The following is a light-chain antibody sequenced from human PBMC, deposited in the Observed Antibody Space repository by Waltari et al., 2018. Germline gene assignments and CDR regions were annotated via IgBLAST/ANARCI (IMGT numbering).Light chain of an antibody. J-gene: IGLJ3*02. Sequence: QSSLTQPPSASESPGQSVPLSSPGTSSHVGDYDFVSGYQHHPGKAPKIMIYEVSNRPSGVPDRFSGSKSGSTASLTVSGLQAEDEATYYCSSYAGSNTWVFGGGTKLTVL. CDR1: SSHVGDYDF. CDR3: SSYAGSNTWV. CDR2: EVS. V-gene: IGLV2-8*01.